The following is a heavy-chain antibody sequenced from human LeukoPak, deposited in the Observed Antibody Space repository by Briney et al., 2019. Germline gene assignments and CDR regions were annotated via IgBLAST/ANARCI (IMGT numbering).Heavy chain of an antibody. J-gene: IGHJ5*02. CDR2: INPSCGST. CDR3: ARDNSVGDNALWLDP. V-gene: IGHV1-46*01. CDR1: RYTFTNYY. Sequence: GAAVKVSFKSSRYTFTNYYMHWVRPAPAQGPDWMGLINPSCGSTGYAQKFQGRVTMTRDRSTSTDYIELRSLRSEDTAIYYCARDNSVGDNALWLDPWGQGTLVTVSS. D-gene: IGHD1-26*01.